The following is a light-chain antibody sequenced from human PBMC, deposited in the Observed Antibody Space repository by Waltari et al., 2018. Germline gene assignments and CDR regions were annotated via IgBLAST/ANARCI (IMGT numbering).Light chain of an antibody. V-gene: IGLV2-14*01. CDR3: SSFTTITTLEV. Sequence: QSALTQPASVSGSPGQSITISCPGTSSDVGAYNFVSWFQQHPGKAPKLLIYDVSNRPSGVSNRFSGSKSGNTASLTISGLQAENEADYYCSSFTTITTLEVFGGGTKLTVL. CDR2: DVS. CDR1: SSDVGAYNF. J-gene: IGLJ2*01.